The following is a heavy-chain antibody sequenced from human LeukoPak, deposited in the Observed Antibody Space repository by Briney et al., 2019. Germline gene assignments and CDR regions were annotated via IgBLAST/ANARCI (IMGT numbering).Heavy chain of an antibody. CDR2: IGGSGGST. CDR1: GFTFSSYA. D-gene: IGHD6-19*01. V-gene: IGHV3-23*01. CDR3: AKDNRRHYTSGPNPDSLH. Sequence: GGSLRLSCAASGFTFSSYAMSWVRQAPGKGLEWVSAIGGSGGSTYYADSVKGRFTISRDNSKNTLYLQMNSLRAEDTAVYYCAKDNRRHYTSGPNPDSLHWGQGALVTVSS. J-gene: IGHJ4*02.